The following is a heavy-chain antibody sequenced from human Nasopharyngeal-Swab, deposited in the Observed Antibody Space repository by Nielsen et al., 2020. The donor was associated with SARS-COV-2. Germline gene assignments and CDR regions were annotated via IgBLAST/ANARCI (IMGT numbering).Heavy chain of an antibody. J-gene: IGHJ4*02. Sequence: VCLAPGRGVGWVCRIKSKTDGGTTDYAAPVKGRFTISRDDSKNTLYLQMNSLKTEDTAVYYCTTDQLVVVVAATEDYWGQGTLVTVSS. V-gene: IGHV3-15*01. D-gene: IGHD2-15*01. CDR3: TTDQLVVVVAATEDY. CDR2: IKSKTDGGTT.